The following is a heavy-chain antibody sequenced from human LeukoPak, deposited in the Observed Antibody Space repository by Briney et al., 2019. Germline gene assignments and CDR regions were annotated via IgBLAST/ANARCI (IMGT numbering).Heavy chain of an antibody. D-gene: IGHD3-22*01. J-gene: IGHJ4*02. V-gene: IGHV3-33*01. CDR1: GFTFSRNG. CDR3: ARDVWGDRSSYFDY. Sequence: GRSLRLSCAASGFTFSRNGMHWVRQAPGKGLERVAVIWYDASYKYYADSVKGRFTISRDNSENTLYLQMNSLRDEDTAVYYCARDVWGDRSSYFDYWGQGILVTVSS. CDR2: IWYDASYK.